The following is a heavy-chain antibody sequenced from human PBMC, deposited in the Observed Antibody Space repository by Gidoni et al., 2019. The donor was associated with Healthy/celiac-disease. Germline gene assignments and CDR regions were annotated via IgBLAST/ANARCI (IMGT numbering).Heavy chain of an antibody. CDR1: GGSFSGYY. Sequence: QVQLQQWGAGLLKPSETLSLTCAVYGGSFSGYYWSWIRQPPGKGLEWIGEINHSGSTNYNPSLKSRVTISVDTSKNQFSLKLSSVTAADTAVYYCARVGLYSNYGKKDYWGQGTLVTVSS. V-gene: IGHV4-34*01. J-gene: IGHJ4*02. CDR3: ARVGLYSNYGKKDY. CDR2: INHSGST. D-gene: IGHD4-4*01.